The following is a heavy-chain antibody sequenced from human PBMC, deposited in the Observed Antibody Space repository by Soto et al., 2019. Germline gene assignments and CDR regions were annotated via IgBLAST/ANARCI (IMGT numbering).Heavy chain of an antibody. J-gene: IGHJ4*02. Sequence: SVKVSCKASGGTFSSYAISWVRQAPGQGLEWMGGIIPIFGTANYAQKFQGRVTITADKPTSTAYMERSSLRSEDTAVYYCARDRSGYEYYFDYWGQGTLVTVSS. D-gene: IGHD5-12*01. V-gene: IGHV1-69*06. CDR1: GGTFSSYA. CDR2: IIPIFGTA. CDR3: ARDRSGYEYYFDY.